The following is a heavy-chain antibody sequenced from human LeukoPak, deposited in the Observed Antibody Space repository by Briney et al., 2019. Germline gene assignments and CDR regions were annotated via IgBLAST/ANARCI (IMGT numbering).Heavy chain of an antibody. V-gene: IGHV1-69*06. CDR3: ASYCSGGSCYPHDAFDI. CDR2: IIPIFGTA. Sequence: ASVKVSCTASGGTFSSYAISWVRQAPGQGLEWMGGIIPIFGTANYAQKFQGRVTITADKSTSTAYMELSSLRSEDTAVYYCASYCSGGSCYPHDAFDIWGQGTMVTVSS. D-gene: IGHD2-15*01. CDR1: GGTFSSYA. J-gene: IGHJ3*02.